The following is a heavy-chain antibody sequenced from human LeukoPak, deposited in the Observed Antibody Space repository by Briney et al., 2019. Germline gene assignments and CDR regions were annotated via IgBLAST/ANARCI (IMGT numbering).Heavy chain of an antibody. V-gene: IGHV4-34*01. CDR1: GGSFSGYY. Sequence: SETLSLTCAVYGGSFSGYYWSWIRQPPGKGLEWIGEINHSGSTNYNPSLKSRVTISVDTSKNQFSLKLSSVTAADTAVYYCARGARVNVFDIGGKGTMVTVSS. J-gene: IGHJ3*02. CDR2: INHSGST. CDR3: ARGARVNVFDI. D-gene: IGHD4-17*01.